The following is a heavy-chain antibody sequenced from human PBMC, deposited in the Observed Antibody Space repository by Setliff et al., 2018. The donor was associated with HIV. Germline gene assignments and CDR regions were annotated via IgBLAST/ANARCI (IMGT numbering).Heavy chain of an antibody. D-gene: IGHD1-1*01. CDR1: GFTFSSSW. V-gene: IGHV3-33*08. CDR2: IWFDGSKK. Sequence: LRLSCAASGFTFSSSWMSWVRQAPGKGLEWVAVIWFDGSKKYYADSVKGRFTISRDNSKNTLYLQMNSLRAEDTAVYYCASARIPTGGTSTSFDFWGQGALVTVSS. CDR3: ASARIPTGGTSTSFDF. J-gene: IGHJ4*02.